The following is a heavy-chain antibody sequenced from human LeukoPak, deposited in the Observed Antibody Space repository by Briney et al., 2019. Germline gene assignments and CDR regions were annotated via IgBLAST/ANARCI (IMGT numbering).Heavy chain of an antibody. J-gene: IGHJ4*02. CDR2: ISRSGDIT. CDR3: ATEGFYY. CDR1: GVTFRKYG. V-gene: IGHV3-23*01. Sequence: GGSLRLSCAASGVTFRKYGMKWVRQAAGTGLEYVSGISRSGDITHYADSVKGRFTISRDNFKNTLYLQMNSLRAEDTALYYCATEGFYYWGPGTLVTVSS.